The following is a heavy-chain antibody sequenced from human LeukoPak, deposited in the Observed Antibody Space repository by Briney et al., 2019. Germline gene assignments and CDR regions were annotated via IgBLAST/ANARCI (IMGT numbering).Heavy chain of an antibody. CDR3: ASSLYGDYYYYMDV. CDR1: GLTVSSNY. Sequence: GGSLRLSCAASGLTVSSNYMSWVRQAPGKGLEWVSDIYSGGSTYYTDSVKGRFTISRDNSQNTLYLQMNSLRAEDTAVYYCASSLYGDYYYYMDVWGKGTTVTVSS. CDR2: IYSGGST. D-gene: IGHD4-17*01. V-gene: IGHV3-66*02. J-gene: IGHJ6*03.